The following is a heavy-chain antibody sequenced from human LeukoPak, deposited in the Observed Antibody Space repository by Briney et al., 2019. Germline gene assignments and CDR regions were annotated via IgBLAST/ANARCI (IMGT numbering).Heavy chain of an antibody. CDR1: GFTFSNYA. V-gene: IGHV3-23*01. CDR3: AKGAYDYIEIAYFDY. Sequence: PGGSLRLSCAASGFTFSNYAVNWVRQAPGKGLEWVAVLIGSSGATDYADSVKGRFTISRDNSKNTLLLQMNSLRAEDTAIYYCAKGAYDYIEIAYFDYWGQGALVTVSS. D-gene: IGHD5-12*01. J-gene: IGHJ4*02. CDR2: LIGSSGAT.